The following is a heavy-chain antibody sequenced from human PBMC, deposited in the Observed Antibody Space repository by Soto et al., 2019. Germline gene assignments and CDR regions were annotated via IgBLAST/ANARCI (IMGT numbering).Heavy chain of an antibody. CDR1: GYTFTHYA. CDR2: INAGSGNT. D-gene: IGHD6-13*01. CDR3: ARGLAADGA. V-gene: IGHV1-3*01. J-gene: IGHJ5*02. Sequence: QVQLVQSGAEVKKPGASVKVSCTASGYTFTHYAIHWVRHAPGQRLEWMGFINAGSGNTKYSQTFQGKLTFTKDTSGSTAYMDLSSLRSEDTAIYCCARGLAADGAWGQGTLVTVSS.